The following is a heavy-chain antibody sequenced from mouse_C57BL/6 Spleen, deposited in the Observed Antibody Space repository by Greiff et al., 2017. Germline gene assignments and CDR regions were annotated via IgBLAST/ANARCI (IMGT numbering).Heavy chain of an antibody. CDR1: GFTFSSYA. CDR3: TITGAPYWYFDV. J-gene: IGHJ1*03. D-gene: IGHD1-1*01. Sequence: DVMLVESGEGLVKPGGSLKLSCAASGFTFSSYAMSWVRQTPEKRLEWVAYISSGGDYIYYADTVKGRFTISRDNARNTLYLQRSSLKSEDTAMYYCTITGAPYWYFDVWGTGTTVTVAS. V-gene: IGHV5-9-1*02. CDR2: ISSGGDYI.